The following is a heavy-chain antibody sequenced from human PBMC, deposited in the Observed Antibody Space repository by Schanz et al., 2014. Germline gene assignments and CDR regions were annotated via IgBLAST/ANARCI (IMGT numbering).Heavy chain of an antibody. D-gene: IGHD6-19*01. CDR2: ISSSSSTI. CDR1: GFTFSSYS. J-gene: IGHJ6*02. V-gene: IGHV3-48*01. Sequence: EVQLVESGGGLVQPGGSLRLSCAASGFTFSSYSMNWVRQAPGKGLEWVSYISSSSSTIYYADSVKGRFTISRDNAKNSLYLQMNSLRGEDTAVYYCARSYSSGWYPYYYGMDVWGQGTTVTVSS. CDR3: ARSYSSGWYPYYYGMDV.